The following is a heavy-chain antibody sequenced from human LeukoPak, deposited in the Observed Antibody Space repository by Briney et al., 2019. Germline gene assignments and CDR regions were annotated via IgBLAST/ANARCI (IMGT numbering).Heavy chain of an antibody. V-gene: IGHV1-69*05. Sequence: ASVKVSCKXSGGTFSSYAISWVRQAPGQGLEWMGGIIPIFGTANYAQKFQGRVTITTDESTSTAYMELSSLRSEDTAVYYCARAPSISGTTPPGYWGQGTLVTVSS. D-gene: IGHD1-7*01. CDR1: GGTFSSYA. J-gene: IGHJ4*02. CDR3: ARAPSISGTTPPGY. CDR2: IIPIFGTA.